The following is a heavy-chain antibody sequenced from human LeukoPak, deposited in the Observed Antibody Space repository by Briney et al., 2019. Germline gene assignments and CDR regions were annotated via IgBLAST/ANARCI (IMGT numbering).Heavy chain of an antibody. CDR2: ISGSGGNT. D-gene: IGHD3-3*01. CDR1: GFTFSSYA. J-gene: IGHJ5*02. V-gene: IGHV3-23*01. CDR3: AKSYDFWSGANNWFDP. Sequence: PGGSLRLSCAASGFTFSSYAMSWVRQAPGKGLEWVSAISGSGGNTYYADSVKGRFTISRDNSKNTLYLQMNSLRAEDTAVYYCAKSYDFWSGANNWFDPWGQGTLVTVSS.